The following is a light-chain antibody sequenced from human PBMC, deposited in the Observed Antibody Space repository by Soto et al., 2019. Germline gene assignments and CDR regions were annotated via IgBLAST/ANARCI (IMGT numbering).Light chain of an antibody. Sequence: EIVMTQSPATLSVSPGERATLSCRASQSVSSNLAWYQQKPGQAPRLLIYGASTRATGIPARVSGRGSGTEFTLTISSLQSEDFAVDYCQQYNNWPPRITFGPGTKVDIK. CDR2: GAS. V-gene: IGKV3-15*01. CDR1: QSVSSN. J-gene: IGKJ3*01. CDR3: QQYNNWPPRIT.